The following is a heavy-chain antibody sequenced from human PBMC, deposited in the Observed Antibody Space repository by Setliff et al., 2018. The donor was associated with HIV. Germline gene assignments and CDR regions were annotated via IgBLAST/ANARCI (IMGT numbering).Heavy chain of an antibody. CDR1: EYTFNTHW. V-gene: IGHV5-51*01. Sequence: PRESLKISCKTSEYTFNTHWIGWVRRVPGKGLEWMGVIYPGDLRTRYNPSFQGQVTISADKSINTAYLQWSGLKASDTAMYYCAKASAYCGGDCYSGVYWGQGTLVTVSS. J-gene: IGHJ4*02. CDR3: AKASAYCGGDCYSGVY. D-gene: IGHD2-21*02. CDR2: IYPGDLRT.